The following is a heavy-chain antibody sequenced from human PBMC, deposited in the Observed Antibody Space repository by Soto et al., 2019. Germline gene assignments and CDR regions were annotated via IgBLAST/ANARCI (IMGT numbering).Heavy chain of an antibody. CDR1: GFTFSSYW. CDR3: AREGPETTVTTTVQDY. CDR2: IKQDGSGK. Sequence: GGSLRLSCAASGFTFSSYWMSWVRQAPGKGLEWVANIKQDGSGKYYVDSVKGRFTISRDNAKNSLYLQMNSLRAEDTAVYYCAREGPETTVTTTVQDYWGQGTLVTVSS. D-gene: IGHD4-4*01. J-gene: IGHJ4*02. V-gene: IGHV3-7*01.